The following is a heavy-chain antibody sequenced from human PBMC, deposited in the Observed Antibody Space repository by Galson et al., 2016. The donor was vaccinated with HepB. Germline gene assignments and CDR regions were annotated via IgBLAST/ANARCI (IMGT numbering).Heavy chain of an antibody. CDR2: ISGNGEST. CDR1: GFTFSIYP. J-gene: IGHJ4*02. D-gene: IGHD6-19*01. CDR3: AKREDSGWMVFDY. V-gene: IGHV3-23*01. Sequence: SLRLSCAASGFTFSIYPMSWVRQAPGKGLEWVSIISGNGESTHYEESVKGRFTISRDNSKNTVFLIMKRMRAGDAAVYFCAKREDSGWMVFDYRGQGTLATVSS.